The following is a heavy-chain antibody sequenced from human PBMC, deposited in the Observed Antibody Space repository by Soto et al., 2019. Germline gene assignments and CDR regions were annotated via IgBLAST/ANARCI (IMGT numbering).Heavy chain of an antibody. Sequence: VASVKVSCKASGYTFTRYPIHWVRQAPGQRPEWMGWISAGNGDTEYSQSFQGRVTITRDTSAKTAYMELTNLRSDDTAVYYCASRPGSERWLALDYWGQGTLVTVSS. CDR2: ISAGNGDT. CDR1: GYTFTRYP. D-gene: IGHD6-19*01. CDR3: ASRPGSERWLALDY. V-gene: IGHV1-3*01. J-gene: IGHJ4*02.